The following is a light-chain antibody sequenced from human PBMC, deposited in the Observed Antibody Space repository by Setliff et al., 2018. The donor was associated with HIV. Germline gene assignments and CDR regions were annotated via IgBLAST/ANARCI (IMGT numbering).Light chain of an antibody. CDR2: EVS. Sequence: QSALTQPASVSGSPGQSITISCTGTRNDVGAYNYVSWYQQHPGKAPKLMIYEVSNRPSGVSNRFSGSKSGNTAPLTISGLQAEDEADYFCSSYRGGSTLFVLGPGTKVTVL. CDR3: SSYRGGSTLFV. CDR1: RNDVGAYNY. V-gene: IGLV2-14*01. J-gene: IGLJ1*01.